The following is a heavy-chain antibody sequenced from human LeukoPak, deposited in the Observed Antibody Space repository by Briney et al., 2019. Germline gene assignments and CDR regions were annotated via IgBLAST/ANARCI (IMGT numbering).Heavy chain of an antibody. Sequence: GGSLRLSCAASGFTFSNYAMNWVRQAPGKGLEWVSVIRVGDVTHYADSVKGRFTTSRDSSKNTVYLQMESLRVEDTAVYYCAREDNGGATDDGFDVWGHGTVVTVSS. CDR3: AREDNGGATDDGFDV. V-gene: IGHV3-23*01. D-gene: IGHD3-16*01. J-gene: IGHJ3*01. CDR2: IRVGDVT. CDR1: GFTFSNYA.